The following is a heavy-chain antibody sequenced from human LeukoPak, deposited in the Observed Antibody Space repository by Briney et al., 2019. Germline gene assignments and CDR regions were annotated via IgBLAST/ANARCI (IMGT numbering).Heavy chain of an antibody. CDR3: ARGESSSWYSGHNWFDP. V-gene: IGHV3-30-3*01. J-gene: IGHJ5*02. CDR2: ISYDGSNK. Sequence: GRSLRLSCAASGFTFSSYAMHWVRQAPGKGLEWVAVISYDGSNKYYADSVKGRSTISRDNSKNTLYLQMNSLRAEDTAVYYCARGESSSWYSGHNWFDPWGQGTLVTVSS. D-gene: IGHD6-13*01. CDR1: GFTFSSYA.